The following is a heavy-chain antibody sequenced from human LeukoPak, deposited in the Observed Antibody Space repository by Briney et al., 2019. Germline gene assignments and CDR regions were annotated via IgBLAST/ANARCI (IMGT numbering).Heavy chain of an antibody. V-gene: IGHV3-20*04. D-gene: IGHD3-22*01. J-gene: IGHJ4*02. CDR1: GFTFDDYG. Sequence: PGGSLRLSCAASGFTFDDYGMSWVRQAPRKGLEWVSGINWNGGSTGYADSVKGRFTISRDNAKNSLYLQMNSLRAEDTALYYCARDRSTYYYDSSGYSYYFDYWGQGTLVTVSS. CDR3: ARDRSTYYYDSSGYSYYFDY. CDR2: INWNGGST.